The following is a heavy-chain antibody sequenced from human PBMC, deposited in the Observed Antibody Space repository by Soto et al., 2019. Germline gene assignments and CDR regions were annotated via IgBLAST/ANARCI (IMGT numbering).Heavy chain of an antibody. J-gene: IGHJ5*02. CDR2: ISYRGST. CDR3: ARLVGWSSYNYFDP. CDR1: GGSISSTTFY. D-gene: IGHD6-19*01. Sequence: SETLSLTCSVSGGSISSTTFYWGWIRQPPRRGLELIGSISYRGSTSYNPSLKSRVTISVDTSKNQFSLRLTSVTAADTAVYYCARLVGWSSYNYFDPWGQGTLVTVSS. V-gene: IGHV4-39*01.